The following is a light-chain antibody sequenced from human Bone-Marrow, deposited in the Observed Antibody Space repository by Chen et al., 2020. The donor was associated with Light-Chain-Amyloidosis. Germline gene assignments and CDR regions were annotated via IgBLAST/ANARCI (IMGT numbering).Light chain of an antibody. CDR2: RDT. V-gene: IGLV3-25*03. Sequence: SYELTQPPSVSVSPVQTARITCSGDGLPTKYAYWYQQKPGQAPVLGIHRDTERPSGLSERFLGSSSWPTATLTISGVQAEDEADYHCQSADSSGTYEVIFGGGTKLTVL. CDR3: QSADSSGTYEVI. CDR1: GLPTKY. J-gene: IGLJ2*01.